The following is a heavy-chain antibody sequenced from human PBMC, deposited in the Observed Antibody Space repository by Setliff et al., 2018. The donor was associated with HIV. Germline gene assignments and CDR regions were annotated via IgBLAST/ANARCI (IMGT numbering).Heavy chain of an antibody. CDR2: IYPGDSDT. J-gene: IGHJ2*01. V-gene: IGHV5-51*01. CDR3: ARRYYGSRGGYFDL. D-gene: IGHD3-10*01. CDR1: EYSFTNYW. Sequence: GESLKISCKGSEYSFTNYWIAWVRQMPGKGLEWMGIIYPGDSDTRYSPSFQGQVTISADTSISTAYLQWSSLKASDTAMYYCARRYYGSRGGYFDLWGRGTLVTVSS.